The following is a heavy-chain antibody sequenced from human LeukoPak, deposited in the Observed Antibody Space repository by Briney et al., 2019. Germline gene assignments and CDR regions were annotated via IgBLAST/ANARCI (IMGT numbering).Heavy chain of an antibody. J-gene: IGHJ5*02. CDR3: VRESYASGNYYNLAPES. V-gene: IGHV3-21*01. Sequence: PGKSLRLSCAASGFTFSGYPIHWVRQAPGKGLEWVSCIGIRSSYIYYADSVKGRFTISRDNAKNSLFLQMDSLRAEDTAVYYCVRESYASGNYYNLAPESWGQGTLVTVSS. CDR2: IGIRSSYI. CDR1: GFTFSGYP. D-gene: IGHD3-10*01.